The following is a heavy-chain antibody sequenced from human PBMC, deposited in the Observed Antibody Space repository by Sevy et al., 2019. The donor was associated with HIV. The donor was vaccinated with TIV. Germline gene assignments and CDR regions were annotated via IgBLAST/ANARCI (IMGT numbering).Heavy chain of an antibody. V-gene: IGHV3-15*01. CDR3: TAGVGASDFDY. Sequence: GGSLRLSCAASGFTFTNAWMSWVRQAPGKGLEWVGRIKSKTEAATRDFAAPVKGRFAISRDDSKNTLYLQMDSLKTEDTRVYYCTAGVGASDFDYWGQGILVTVSS. CDR2: IKSKTEAATR. D-gene: IGHD1-26*01. J-gene: IGHJ4*02. CDR1: GFTFTNAW.